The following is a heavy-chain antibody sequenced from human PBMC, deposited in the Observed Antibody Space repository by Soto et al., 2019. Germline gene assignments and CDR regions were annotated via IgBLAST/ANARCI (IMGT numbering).Heavy chain of an antibody. CDR2: FDPEDGET. CDR3: ATRAVAGTVGAFDS. J-gene: IGHJ3*02. CDR1: GYTLTELS. V-gene: IGHV1-24*01. D-gene: IGHD6-19*01. Sequence: SEKVSCRVSGYTLTELSMHLVRQAPGKGLEWIGGFDPEDGETIYAQKFQGRVTMTEDTSTETAYMELSSLRSEDTAVYYCATRAVAGTVGAFDSWGQGTMVTVSS.